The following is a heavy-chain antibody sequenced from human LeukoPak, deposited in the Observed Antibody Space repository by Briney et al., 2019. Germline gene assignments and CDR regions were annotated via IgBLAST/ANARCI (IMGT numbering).Heavy chain of an antibody. V-gene: IGHV1-2*02. CDR1: GYTFTGYY. CDR3: ARVDDSGWYIWRDY. D-gene: IGHD6-19*01. CDR2: INPNSGGT. J-gene: IGHJ4*02. Sequence: SVKVSCKPSGYTFTGYYMHSVRQTPGQGLEWMGWINPNSGGTNYAQKFQGRVTMTRDTSISTAYMELSRLRSDDTAVYYCARVDDSGWYIWRDYWGRGTLVSVSS.